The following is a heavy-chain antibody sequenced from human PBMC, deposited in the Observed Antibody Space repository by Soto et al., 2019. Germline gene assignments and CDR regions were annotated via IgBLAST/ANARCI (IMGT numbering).Heavy chain of an antibody. CDR1: GYSFTSYW. Sequence: GESLKISCKGSGYSFTSYWISWVRQMPGKGLEWMGRIDPSDSYTNYSPSFQGHVTISADKSISTAYLQWSSLKASDTAMYYCARQLAAADVCSGMDVWGQGTTVNV. V-gene: IGHV5-10-1*01. J-gene: IGHJ6*02. CDR2: IDPSDSYT. D-gene: IGHD6-13*01. CDR3: ARQLAAADVCSGMDV.